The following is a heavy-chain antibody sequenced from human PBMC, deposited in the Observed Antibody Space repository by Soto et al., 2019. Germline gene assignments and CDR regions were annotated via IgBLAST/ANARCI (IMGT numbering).Heavy chain of an antibody. D-gene: IGHD3-16*01. CDR2: ISGSGGST. V-gene: IGHV3-23*01. CDR3: ATDLWDRFFAFDI. J-gene: IGHJ3*02. Sequence: VGSLRLSCASSVFTFSSYAMSCVRHSPGRGLEWVSAISGSGGSTYYADSVKGRFTISRDNSKNTLYLQMNSLRAEDTAVYYCATDLWDRFFAFDIWGQGTMVTGSS. CDR1: VFTFSSYA.